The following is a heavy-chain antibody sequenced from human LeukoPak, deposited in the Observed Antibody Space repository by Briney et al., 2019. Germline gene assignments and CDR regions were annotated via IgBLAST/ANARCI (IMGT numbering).Heavy chain of an antibody. Sequence: GGSLRLSCAASGFTFSSYEMNCVRQAPGKGLEWVSYISSSGSTIYYADSVKGRFTISRDNAKNSLYLQMNSLRAEDTAVYYCARDRVRTTVTHFDYWGQGTLVTVSS. CDR3: ARDRVRTTVTHFDY. CDR1: GFTFSSYE. J-gene: IGHJ4*02. D-gene: IGHD4-17*01. CDR2: ISSSGSTI. V-gene: IGHV3-48*03.